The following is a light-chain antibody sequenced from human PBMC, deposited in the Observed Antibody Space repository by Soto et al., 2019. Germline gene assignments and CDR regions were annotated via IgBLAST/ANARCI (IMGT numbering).Light chain of an antibody. V-gene: IGKV1-9*01. CDR1: QGISSY. CDR2: DAS. CDR3: QQRNNRPSIT. Sequence: DIQMTQSPSSLSASVGDRVTITCRASQGISSYLAWYQQKPGKAPKLLIYDASNRATGIPARFSGSGSGTDFTLTISSLEPEDCAVYYCQQRNNRPSITFGQGTRLEIK. J-gene: IGKJ5*01.